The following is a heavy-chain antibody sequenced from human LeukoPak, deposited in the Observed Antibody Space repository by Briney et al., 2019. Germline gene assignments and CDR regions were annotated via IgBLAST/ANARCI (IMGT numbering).Heavy chain of an antibody. D-gene: IGHD3-22*01. J-gene: IGHJ4*02. V-gene: IGHV1-46*01. CDR3: ARSNNYYESSGYYAKTRRDFDY. CDR1: GYTFTSYY. Sequence: GASVKVSCKASGYTFTSYYMHWVRQAPGQGLEWMGITNPSGGSTSYAQKFQGRVTMTRATSTSTVYMELSSLRSEDTAVYYCARSNNYYESSGYYAKTRRDFDYWGQGTLVTVSS. CDR2: TNPSGGST.